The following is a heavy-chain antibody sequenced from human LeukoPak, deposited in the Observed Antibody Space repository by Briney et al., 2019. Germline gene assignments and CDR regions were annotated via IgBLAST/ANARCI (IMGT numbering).Heavy chain of an antibody. D-gene: IGHD6-19*01. CDR3: ARDPRAVADTGVATYNY. Sequence: ASVKVSCKASGYTFTSYGISWMRQAPGQGLEWMGWISAYNADTNYAQKLQGRVTMTTDTSTNTAHMELRSLRSDDTAMYYCARDPRAVADTGVATYNYWGQGTLVTVSS. V-gene: IGHV1-18*01. J-gene: IGHJ4*02. CDR2: ISAYNADT. CDR1: GYTFTSYG.